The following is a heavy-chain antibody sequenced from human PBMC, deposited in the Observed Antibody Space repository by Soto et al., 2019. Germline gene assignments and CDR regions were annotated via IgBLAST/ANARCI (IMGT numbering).Heavy chain of an antibody. CDR3: AKGSVATAWPLDY. Sequence: QVQLVESGGGVVQPGRSLRLSCAASGFTFSSFGMHRVRQAPGKGLEWVAIITYDGSEKYYEDSVQGRCTVSRDNSKNTLYLQMNSLRPEDTAVYYCAKGSVATAWPLDYWGQGTLVTVSS. CDR1: GFTFSSFG. J-gene: IGHJ4*02. D-gene: IGHD2-15*01. CDR2: ITYDGSEK. V-gene: IGHV3-30*18.